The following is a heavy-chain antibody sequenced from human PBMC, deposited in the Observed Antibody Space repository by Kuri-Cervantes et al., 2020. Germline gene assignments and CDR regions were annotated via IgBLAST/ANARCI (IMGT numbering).Heavy chain of an antibody. Sequence: ASVKVSCKASGYTFSDYYVHWVRQAPGQGLEWMGWINPNSGGTNYAQKFQGGVTMTRDTSISTAYMELSRLRSDDTAVYYCASPLKLYYYYYGMDVWGQGTTVTVSS. CDR3: ASPLKLYYYYYGMDV. CDR2: INPNSGGT. D-gene: IGHD1-1*01. V-gene: IGHV1-2*02. CDR1: GYTFSDYY. J-gene: IGHJ6*02.